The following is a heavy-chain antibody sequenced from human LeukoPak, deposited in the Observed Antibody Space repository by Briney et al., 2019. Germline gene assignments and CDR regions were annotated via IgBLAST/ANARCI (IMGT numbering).Heavy chain of an antibody. D-gene: IGHD6-19*01. Sequence: ASVKVSCKASGYTFTSYGISWVRQAPGQGLEWMGWISAYNGNTNYAQKFQGRVTITADKSTSTAYMELSSLRSEDTAVYYCAREGPWLASRYFDYWGQGTLVTVSS. CDR1: GYTFTSYG. CDR2: ISAYNGNT. V-gene: IGHV1-18*01. CDR3: AREGPWLASRYFDY. J-gene: IGHJ4*02.